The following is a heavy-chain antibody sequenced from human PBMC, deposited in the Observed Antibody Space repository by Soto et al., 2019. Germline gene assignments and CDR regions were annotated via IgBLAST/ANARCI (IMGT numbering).Heavy chain of an antibody. D-gene: IGHD3-16*01. CDR1: GFTFSTYT. CDR3: ERNTFASAGPSRAGNRLDP. CDR2: ISYDGNNN. Sequence: QVQLVESGGGVVQPGRSLRLSCAASGFTFSTYTMYWVRQAPGKGLEWVAVISYDGNNNFYTDSVKGRFTSSRDNSKNTLYLQMRILTAEARALYFCERNTFASAGPSRAGNRLDPWWQGTLVSVPS. J-gene: IGHJ5*02. V-gene: IGHV3-30-3*01.